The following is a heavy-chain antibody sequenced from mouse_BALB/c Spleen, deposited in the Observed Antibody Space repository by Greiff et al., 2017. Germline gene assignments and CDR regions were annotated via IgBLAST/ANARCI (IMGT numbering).Heavy chain of an antibody. D-gene: IGHD1-1*01. J-gene: IGHJ4*01. CDR1: GYTFTSYW. CDR3: ASYYYGSSYDYAMDY. CDR2: IYPGDGDT. Sequence: VKLVESGAELARPGASVKLSCKASGYTFTSYWMQWVKQRPGQGLEWIGAIYPGDGDTRYTQKFKGKATLTADKSSSTAYMQLSSLASEDSAVYYCASYYYGSSYDYAMDYWGQGTSVTVSS. V-gene: IGHV1-87*01.